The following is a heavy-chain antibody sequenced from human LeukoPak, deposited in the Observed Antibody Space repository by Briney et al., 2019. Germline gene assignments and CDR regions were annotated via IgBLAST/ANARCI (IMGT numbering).Heavy chain of an antibody. D-gene: IGHD2-21*01. J-gene: IGHJ4*02. Sequence: HGGSLRLSCAASGFTFSSYSMNWVRQAPGKGLEWVSYISSSSTIYYADSVKGRFTISRDNAKNSVYLQMNSLRAEDTAVYYCARDGGIATSPRYWGQGTLVTVSS. CDR1: GFTFSSYS. V-gene: IGHV3-48*04. CDR2: ISSSSTI. CDR3: ARDGGIATSPRY.